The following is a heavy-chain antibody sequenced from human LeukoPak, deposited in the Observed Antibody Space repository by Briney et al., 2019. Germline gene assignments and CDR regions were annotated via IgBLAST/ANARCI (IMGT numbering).Heavy chain of an antibody. V-gene: IGHV3-7*01. CDR1: GYTFSSYW. J-gene: IGHJ4*02. Sequence: GGSLRLSCAASGYTFSSYWMSWVRQAPAKGLEWVANIKQDGSERYYVDSVKGRFTDSRDNAKNSLYLQMNSLRAEYPAVSYCARDSGGNSGFDYWGQGTLVTVSS. D-gene: IGHD4-23*01. CDR2: IKQDGSER. CDR3: ARDSGGNSGFDY.